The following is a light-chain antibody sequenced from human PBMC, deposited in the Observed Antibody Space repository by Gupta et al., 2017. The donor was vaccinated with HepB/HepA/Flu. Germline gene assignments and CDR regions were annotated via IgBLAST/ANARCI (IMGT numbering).Light chain of an antibody. V-gene: IGLV1-47*01. Sequence: QSVLTQPPSASGTPGQRVTFSCSGSSSSFGGNYVYWYQQLPGTAPKLLIYRNNQWPSGVPDRFSGSKSGTSASLAISGLRSEDEADYYCAAWDDSLSAVVFGGGTKLTV. CDR1: SSSFGGNY. CDR2: RNN. CDR3: AAWDDSLSAVV. J-gene: IGLJ2*01.